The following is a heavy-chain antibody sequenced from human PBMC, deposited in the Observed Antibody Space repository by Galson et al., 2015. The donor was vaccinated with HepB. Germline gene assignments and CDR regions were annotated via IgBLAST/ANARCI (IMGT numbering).Heavy chain of an antibody. J-gene: IGHJ5*02. CDR2: SSAYRDKA. V-gene: IGHV1-18*04. CDR3: VGDWSCSGCNCVDCFAP. CDR1: GYSFSNYG. D-gene: IGHD2-15*01. Sequence: SVKVSCKASGYSFSNYGISWVRQAPGQGLEWLGWSSAYRDKANYAQIVQGSVTMTTDPSTSTAYMELRSLTSDDTAMYYCVGDWSCSGCNCVDCFAPWGQGTLVTVSS.